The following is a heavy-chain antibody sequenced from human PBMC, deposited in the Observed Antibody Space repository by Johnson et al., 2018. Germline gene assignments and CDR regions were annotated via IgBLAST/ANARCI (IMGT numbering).Heavy chain of an antibody. CDR2: ISYDGSNK. D-gene: IGHD1-26*01. V-gene: IGHV3-30*14. Sequence: VQLLESGGGVVQPGRSLRLSCAASGFTFSSYAMHWVRQAPGKGLEWVTVISYDGSNKYYADSVKGRFTITRDNSMNTLYLQMKSLRAEDTAVYYCASGVGPDYYYYMDVWGKGTTVTVSS. J-gene: IGHJ6*03. CDR3: ASGVGPDYYYYMDV. CDR1: GFTFSSYA.